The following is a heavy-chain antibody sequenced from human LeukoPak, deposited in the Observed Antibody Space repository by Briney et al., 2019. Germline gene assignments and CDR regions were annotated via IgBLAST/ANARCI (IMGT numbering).Heavy chain of an antibody. D-gene: IGHD2-15*01. V-gene: IGHV4-4*02. J-gene: IGHJ3*02. Sequence: SGTLSLTCAVSGGSISSSNWWSWVRQPPGKGLEWIGEVNHSGSTNYNPSLKSRVTISVDKSKNQFSLKLSSVTAADTAVYYCASFATDHDAFDIWGQGTMVTVSS. CDR1: GGSISSSNW. CDR3: ASFATDHDAFDI. CDR2: VNHSGST.